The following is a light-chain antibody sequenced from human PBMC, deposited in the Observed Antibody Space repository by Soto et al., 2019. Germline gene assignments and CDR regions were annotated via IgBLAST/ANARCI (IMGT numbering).Light chain of an antibody. Sequence: EIVLTQSPGTLSLSPGERATLSCRASQSVSSSYLAWYQQKPGQAPRLLTYGASSRATGIPDRFSGSGSGTDFTLTISRLEPEDFAVYYYQQYGSSPPWTFGQGTKVEIK. CDR2: GAS. V-gene: IGKV3-20*01. CDR1: QSVSSSY. CDR3: QQYGSSPPWT. J-gene: IGKJ1*01.